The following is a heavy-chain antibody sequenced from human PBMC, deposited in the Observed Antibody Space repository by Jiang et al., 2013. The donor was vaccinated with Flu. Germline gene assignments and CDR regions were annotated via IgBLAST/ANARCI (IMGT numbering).Heavy chain of an antibody. Sequence: ITSHDGNNQYYADSVKGRFTISRDNSKNTMYLQMNSLRAEDTAVYYCAKCKDFGASWNGIDYWGQGTLVTVSS. CDR3: AKCKDFGASWNGIDY. CDR2: TSHDGNNQ. V-gene: IGHV3-30*18. D-gene: IGHD1-1*01. J-gene: IGHJ4*02.